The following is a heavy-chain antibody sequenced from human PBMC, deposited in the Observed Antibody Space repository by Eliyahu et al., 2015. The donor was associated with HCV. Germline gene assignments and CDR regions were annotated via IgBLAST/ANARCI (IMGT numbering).Heavy chain of an antibody. Sequence: QLQLQESGPGLVKPSETLSLTCTVSGDSISVDYFWGWIRQPPGKGLEYIGSILYTGNTHYNPALRSRVIISVDTSKNQFSLNLSSVTAADTAVYYCARLGLGSSWFYWGQGTLVTVSS. J-gene: IGHJ4*02. CDR3: ARLGLGSSWFY. CDR2: ILYTGNT. CDR1: GDSISVDYF. V-gene: IGHV4-39*01. D-gene: IGHD6-13*01.